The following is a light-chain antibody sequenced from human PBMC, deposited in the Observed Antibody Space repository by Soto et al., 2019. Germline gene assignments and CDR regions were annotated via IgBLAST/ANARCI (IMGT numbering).Light chain of an antibody. J-gene: IGKJ4*01. Sequence: EIVMTQSPATLSVSPGERATLSCWASQSVSSNLAWYRQKPGQAPRLLIYGASTRATGIPARFSGSGSGTEFTLTISSLQSEDFAVYYCQHYTNWPLTFGGGTKVENK. V-gene: IGKV3-15*01. CDR1: QSVSSN. CDR2: GAS. CDR3: QHYTNWPLT.